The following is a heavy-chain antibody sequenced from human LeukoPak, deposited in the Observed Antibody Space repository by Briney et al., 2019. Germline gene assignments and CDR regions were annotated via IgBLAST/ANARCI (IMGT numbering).Heavy chain of an antibody. CDR3: ARDYGDYDYYFDY. CDR1: GYTFTGYY. D-gene: IGHD4-17*01. V-gene: IGHV1-69*04. CDR2: IIPILGIA. J-gene: IGHJ4*02. Sequence: VASVKVSCKASGYTFTGYYMHWVRQAPGQGLEWMGRIIPILGIANYAQKFQGRVTITADKSTSTAYMELSSLRSEDTAVYYCARDYGDYDYYFDYWGQGTLVTVSS.